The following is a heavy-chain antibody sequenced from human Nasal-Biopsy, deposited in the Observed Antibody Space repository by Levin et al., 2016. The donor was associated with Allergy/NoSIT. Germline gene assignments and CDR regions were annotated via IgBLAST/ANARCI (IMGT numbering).Heavy chain of an antibody. V-gene: IGHV3-20*04. Sequence: GESLKISCAASGFSFYEYGMSWVRQAPGKGLEWVSGINWNGGSTSYADSVKGRFTISRDNAKNSLYLQMDSLRAEDTALYYCAREGYYYDTSGYSEAFDIWGRGTLVTVSS. CDR2: INWNGGST. D-gene: IGHD3-22*01. CDR3: AREGYYYDTSGYSEAFDI. CDR1: GFSFYEYG. J-gene: IGHJ3*02.